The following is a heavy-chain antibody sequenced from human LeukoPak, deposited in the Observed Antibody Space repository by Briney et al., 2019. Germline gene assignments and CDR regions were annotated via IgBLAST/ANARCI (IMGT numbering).Heavy chain of an antibody. J-gene: IGHJ4*02. V-gene: IGHV4-39*01. CDR2: IYYSGST. Sequence: PSETLSLTCTVSGGPISSRNYYWGWIRQPPGKGLEWIGTIYYSGSTYYNPSLKSRVTMSVDTSKNQFSLKLSSVTAADAAVYYCARLTRSFFDYWGQGPLVTVSS. CDR3: ARLTRSFFDY. CDR1: GGPISSRNYY.